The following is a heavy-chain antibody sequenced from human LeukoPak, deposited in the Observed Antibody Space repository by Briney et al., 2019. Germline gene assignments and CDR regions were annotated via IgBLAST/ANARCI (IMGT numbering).Heavy chain of an antibody. CDR3: ARDLGGYSYGPPKYYFDY. Sequence: PGGSLRLSCAASGFTFSSYSMNWVRQAPGKGLEWVSSISSSSSYIYYADSVKGGFTISRDNAKNSLYLQMNSLRAEDTAVYYCARDLGGYSYGPPKYYFDYWGQGTLVTVSS. V-gene: IGHV3-21*01. CDR1: GFTFSSYS. D-gene: IGHD5-18*01. CDR2: ISSSSSYI. J-gene: IGHJ4*02.